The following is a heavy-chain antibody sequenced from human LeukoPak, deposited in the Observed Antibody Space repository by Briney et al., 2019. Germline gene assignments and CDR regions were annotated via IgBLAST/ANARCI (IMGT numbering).Heavy chain of an antibody. V-gene: IGHV3-30*04. CDR3: ARDSRAYDY. J-gene: IGHJ4*02. CDR1: GFTFSSYA. CDR2: ISYDGSNK. D-gene: IGHD2-21*01. Sequence: GGSLRLSCAASGFTFSSYAMHWVRQAPGKGLEWVAVISYDGSNKYYADSVKGRFTISRDNSKYTLYLQMNSLRAEDTAVYYCARDSRAYDYWGQGTLVTVSS.